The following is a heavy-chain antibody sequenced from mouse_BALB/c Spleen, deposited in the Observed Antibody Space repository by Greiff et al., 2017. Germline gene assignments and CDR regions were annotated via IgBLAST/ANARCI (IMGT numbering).Heavy chain of an antibody. V-gene: IGHV5-6-3*01. CDR2: INSNGGST. CDR1: GFTFSSYG. J-gene: IGHJ3*01. CDR3: ARPSLWFAY. Sequence: EVMLVESGGGLVQPGGSLKLSCAASGFTFSSYGMSWVRQTPDKRLELVATINSNGGSTYYPDSVKGRFTISRDNAKNTLYLQMSSLKSEDTAMYYCARPSLWFAYWGQGTLVTVSA.